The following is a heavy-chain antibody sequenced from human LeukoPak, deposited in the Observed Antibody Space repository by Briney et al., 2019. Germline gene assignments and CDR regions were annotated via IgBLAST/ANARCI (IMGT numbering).Heavy chain of an antibody. CDR3: ARQANYGDYDYFDY. CDR1: GGSISSYY. J-gene: IGHJ4*02. Sequence: SETLSLTCTVSGGSISSYYWSWIRQPPGKGLEWIGYIYYSGSTNYNPSLKSRGTISVDPSKNQFSLKLSSVTAADTAVYYCARQANYGDYDYFDYWGQGTLVTVSS. D-gene: IGHD4-17*01. CDR2: IYYSGST. V-gene: IGHV4-59*08.